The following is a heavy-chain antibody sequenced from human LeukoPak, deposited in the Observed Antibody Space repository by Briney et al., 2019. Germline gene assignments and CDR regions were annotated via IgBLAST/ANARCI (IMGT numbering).Heavy chain of an antibody. CDR3: ARNYYDSSGYYYGDAFDI. CDR2: ISYDGSNK. CDR1: GFTFSSYA. V-gene: IGHV3-30-3*01. Sequence: PGGSLRLSCAASGFTFSSYAMHWVRQAPGEGLEWVAVISYDGSNKYYADSVKGRFTISRDNSKNTLYLQMNSLRAEDTAVYYCARNYYDSSGYYYGDAFDIWGQGTMVTVSS. D-gene: IGHD3-22*01. J-gene: IGHJ3*02.